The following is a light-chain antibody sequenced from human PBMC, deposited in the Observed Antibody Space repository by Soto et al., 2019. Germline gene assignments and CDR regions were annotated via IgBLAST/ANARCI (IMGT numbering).Light chain of an antibody. Sequence: EIVMTQSPATLSVSPGERATLSCRASQSVSSSLAWYQQKPGQAPRLLIYGASTRATGIPARFSGSGSGTEFTLTINSLQSEDFAVYYCQQYNNWPITFGQGTRLEI. CDR3: QQYNNWPIT. J-gene: IGKJ5*01. CDR2: GAS. CDR1: QSVSSS. V-gene: IGKV3-15*01.